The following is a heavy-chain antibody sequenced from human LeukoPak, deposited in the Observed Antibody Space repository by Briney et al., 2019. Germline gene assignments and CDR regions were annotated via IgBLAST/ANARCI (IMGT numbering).Heavy chain of an antibody. CDR2: ISAYNGNT. CDR1: GYTFTSYG. Sequence: ASVKVSCKASGYTFTSYGISWVRQAPGQGLEWMGWISAYNGNTNYAQKLQGRVTMTKDTSTDTAYMELSSLRSEDTAVYYCATDMGGPLNYLSGPPPLDYWGQGTLVTVSS. CDR3: ATDMGGPLNYLSGPPPLDY. J-gene: IGHJ4*02. V-gene: IGHV1-18*01. D-gene: IGHD3-16*01.